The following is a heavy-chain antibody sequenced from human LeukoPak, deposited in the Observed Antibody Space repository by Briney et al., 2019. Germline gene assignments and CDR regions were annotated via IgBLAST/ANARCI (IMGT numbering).Heavy chain of an antibody. J-gene: IGHJ4*02. CDR2: INHSGST. CDR1: GGSFSGYY. Sequence: SETLSLTCAVYGGSFSGYYWSGIRQPPGKGLEWSGEINHSGSTNYNPSLKRRVNISVDTSKKQFSLTLSSVTAPDTAVYYCARGYCSGGSCSVHFDYWGQGTLVPVSS. CDR3: ARGYCSGGSCSVHFDY. D-gene: IGHD2-15*01. V-gene: IGHV4-34*01.